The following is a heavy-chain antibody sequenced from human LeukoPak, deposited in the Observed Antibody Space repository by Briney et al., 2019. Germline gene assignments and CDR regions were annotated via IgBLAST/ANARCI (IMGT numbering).Heavy chain of an antibody. Sequence: PSETLSLTCTVSGGSITTSGYYWGWIRQSPGKGLEGIGSIYYSGSTHYNPTRKSRPTISGDTSKNQFSLKLSSVTAADTAVYYCARISRLPNWFDPWGQGTLFTVSS. CDR3: ARISRLPNWFDP. D-gene: IGHD5/OR15-5a*01. J-gene: IGHJ5*02. CDR2: IYYSGST. V-gene: IGHV4-39*01. CDR1: GGSITTSGYY.